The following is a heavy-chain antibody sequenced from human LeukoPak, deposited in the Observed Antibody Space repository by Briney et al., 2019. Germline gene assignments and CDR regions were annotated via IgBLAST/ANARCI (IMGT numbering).Heavy chain of an antibody. V-gene: IGHV4-59*01. D-gene: IGHD6-13*01. Sequence: PSETLSLTCTVSGDSINSYYWNWIRQSPGKGLEWIGYIFHFGSPHYSPSLRSRVTISIDTSKNQFSLKLTSVTTADTAIYYCASSRRGYTSGWFFDYWGQGALVTVSS. CDR2: IFHFGSP. CDR1: GDSINSYY. CDR3: ASSRRGYTSGWFFDY. J-gene: IGHJ4*02.